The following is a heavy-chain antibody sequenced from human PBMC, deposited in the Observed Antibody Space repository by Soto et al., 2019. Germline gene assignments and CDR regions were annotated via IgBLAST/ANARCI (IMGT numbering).Heavy chain of an antibody. Sequence: AAVKGSFKASGYTFSAYYIHWVRQAPGQGLDCMGWINPKSGDTNNAQKFQGRVTMTSDTSISTASMELSRLKSDVAAVYYCARDDYRGQPDKLLDSWGQRTLVTVST. CDR1: GYTFSAYY. D-gene: IGHD4-17*01. CDR2: INPKSGDT. CDR3: ARDDYRGQPDKLLDS. J-gene: IGHJ5*01. V-gene: IGHV1-2*02.